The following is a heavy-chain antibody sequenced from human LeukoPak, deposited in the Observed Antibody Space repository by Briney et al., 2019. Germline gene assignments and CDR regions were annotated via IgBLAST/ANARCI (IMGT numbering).Heavy chain of an antibody. D-gene: IGHD3/OR15-3a*01. V-gene: IGHV4-4*07. CDR2: MYLSGET. Sequence: SETLSLTCTVSGGSMSSYYWSWIRQPAGKGLEWIGRMYLSGETNYNPSLRSRVTLSLDTSNNQFSLKLTSATAADTAVYYCASGIQWTGNNYWGQGTLVTVSS. CDR3: ASGIQWTGNNY. CDR1: GGSMSSYY. J-gene: IGHJ4*02.